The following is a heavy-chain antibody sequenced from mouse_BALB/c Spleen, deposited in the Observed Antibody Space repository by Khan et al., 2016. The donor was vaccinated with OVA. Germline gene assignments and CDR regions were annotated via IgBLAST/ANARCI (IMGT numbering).Heavy chain of an antibody. V-gene: IGHV5-6-5*01. D-gene: IGHD2-13*01. J-gene: IGHJ3*01. Sequence: EVELVESGGGLVEPGGSLKFSCAASGFTFSNYAMSWVRQTPEKRLEWVASISSGGSTYYPDSVKGRLTIFRDNARNILYLQMSSLRSEDTAMYYCASDYWFTYWGQGTLVTVSA. CDR3: ASDYWFTY. CDR1: GFTFSNYA. CDR2: ISSGGST.